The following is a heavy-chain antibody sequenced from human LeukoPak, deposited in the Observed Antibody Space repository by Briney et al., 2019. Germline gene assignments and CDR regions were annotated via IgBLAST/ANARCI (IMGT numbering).Heavy chain of an antibody. J-gene: IGHJ4*02. D-gene: IGHD4-23*01. CDR2: ISRSGAGT. CDR3: ARDYGGNPFDY. V-gene: IGHV3-23*01. Sequence: GGSLRLSCAASGFTYSTCAMSWVRQAPGKGLEWVSGISRSGAGTFYADSEKGRFTISRDNSKNTLYLQMNSLRADDTAVYYCARDYGGNPFDYWGQGTLVTISS. CDR1: GFTYSTCA.